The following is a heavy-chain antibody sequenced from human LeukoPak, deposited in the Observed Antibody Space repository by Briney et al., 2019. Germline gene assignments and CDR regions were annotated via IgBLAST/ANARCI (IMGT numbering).Heavy chain of an antibody. V-gene: IGHV1-2*04. CDR2: INPNSGGT. CDR1: GYTFTGYY. CDR3: ARAGTVEMTPLDY. Sequence: ASVKVSCKASGYTFTGYYMHWVRQAPGQGLEWMGWINPNSGGTNYAQKFQGWVTMTRDTSISTAYMELSRLRSADTAVYYCARAGTVEMTPLDYWGQGTLVTVSS. D-gene: IGHD5-24*01. J-gene: IGHJ4*02.